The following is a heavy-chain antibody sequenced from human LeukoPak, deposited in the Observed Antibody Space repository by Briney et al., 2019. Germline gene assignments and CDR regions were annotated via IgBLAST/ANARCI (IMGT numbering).Heavy chain of an antibody. Sequence: SETLSLTCTVSGDSISIYYWSWIRQPPGKGLEWIGFIYNSGSTNYNPSLKSRVTISVDTSKNHFSLKLTSVTAADTAVYYCVRDRGLTYWGQGTLVTVSS. CDR2: IYNSGST. D-gene: IGHD3/OR15-3a*01. CDR1: GDSISIYY. V-gene: IGHV4-59*01. CDR3: VRDRGLTY. J-gene: IGHJ4*02.